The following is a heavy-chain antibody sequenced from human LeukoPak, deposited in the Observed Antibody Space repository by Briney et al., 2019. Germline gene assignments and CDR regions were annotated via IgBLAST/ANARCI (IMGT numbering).Heavy chain of an antibody. CDR1: GGSFSGYY. CDR2: INHSGST. Sequence: SETLSLTCAVYGGSFSGYYWSWIRQPPGKGLEWIGEINHSGSTNYNPSLKSRVTISVDTSKNRFSLKLSSVTAADTAVYYCARDRWELSISWDYWGQGTLVTVSS. CDR3: ARDRWELSISWDY. D-gene: IGHD1-26*01. V-gene: IGHV4-34*01. J-gene: IGHJ4*02.